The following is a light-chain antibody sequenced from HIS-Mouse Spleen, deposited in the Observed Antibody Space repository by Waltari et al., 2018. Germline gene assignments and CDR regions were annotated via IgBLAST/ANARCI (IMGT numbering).Light chain of an antibody. V-gene: IGLV1-47*01. J-gene: IGLJ1*01. Sequence: QSVLTQPPSASGTPGQRVTISCSGSSPNIGSNYVYWYQQLPGTAPKLLIYRNNHRPSGVPDRFSGSKSGTAASLAISGLRSEDEADYYCAAWDDSLSGNYVFGTGTKVTVL. CDR1: SPNIGSNY. CDR3: AAWDDSLSGNYV. CDR2: RNN.